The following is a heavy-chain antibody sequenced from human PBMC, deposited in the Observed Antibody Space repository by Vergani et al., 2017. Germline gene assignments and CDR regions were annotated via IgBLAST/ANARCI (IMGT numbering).Heavy chain of an antibody. D-gene: IGHD3-10*01. Sequence: QVQLQESGPGLVKPSQTLSLTCTVSGGSISSYYWSWIRQPPGKGLEWIGYIYYSGSTNYNPSLQSRVTISVDTSKNQFSLKLSSVTAADTAVYYFARDGGPAKYGSGSHFDPWGQGTLVTVSS. CDR3: ARDGGPAKYGSGSHFDP. CDR2: IYYSGST. J-gene: IGHJ5*02. V-gene: IGHV4-59*01. CDR1: GGSISSYY.